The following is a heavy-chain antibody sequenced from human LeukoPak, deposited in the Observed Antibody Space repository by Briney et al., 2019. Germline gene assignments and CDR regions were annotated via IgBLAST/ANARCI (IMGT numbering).Heavy chain of an antibody. D-gene: IGHD6-13*01. V-gene: IGHV1-46*01. CDR1: GYTFTGYY. CDR3: ARDTSPGAAAGFYYYYYMDV. J-gene: IGHJ6*03. CDR2: INPSGGST. Sequence: ASVKVSCKASGYTFTGYYMHWVRQAPGQGLEWMGIINPSGGSTSYAQKFQGRVTMTRDMSTSTVYMELSSLRSEDTAVYYCARDTSPGAAAGFYYYYYMDVWGKGTTVTVSS.